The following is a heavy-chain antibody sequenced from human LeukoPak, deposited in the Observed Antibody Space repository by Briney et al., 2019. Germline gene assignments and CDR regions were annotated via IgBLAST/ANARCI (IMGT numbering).Heavy chain of an antibody. Sequence: SETLSLTCTVSGGSISSSSYYWGWIRQPPGTGLEWIGSIHYSGSTYYNPSLKSRVTMSVDTSKNQFSLKLSSVTAADTAVYYCARVGSGSPYYYYYMDVWGKGTTVTISS. D-gene: IGHD3-10*01. V-gene: IGHV4-39*07. J-gene: IGHJ6*03. CDR1: GGSISSSSYY. CDR2: IHYSGST. CDR3: ARVGSGSPYYYYYMDV.